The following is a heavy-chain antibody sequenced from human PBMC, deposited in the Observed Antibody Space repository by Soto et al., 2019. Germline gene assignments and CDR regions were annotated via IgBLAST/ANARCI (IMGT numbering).Heavy chain of an antibody. J-gene: IGHJ4*02. CDR3: ARFSGSYFAYYFDY. CDR2: INHSGST. D-gene: IGHD1-26*01. Sequence: SETLSLTCAVYGGSFSGYYWSWIRQPPGKGLEWIGEINHSGSTNYNPYLKSRVTISVDTSKNQFSLKLSSVTAADTAVYYCARFSGSYFAYYFDYWGQGTLVTVSS. CDR1: GGSFSGYY. V-gene: IGHV4-34*01.